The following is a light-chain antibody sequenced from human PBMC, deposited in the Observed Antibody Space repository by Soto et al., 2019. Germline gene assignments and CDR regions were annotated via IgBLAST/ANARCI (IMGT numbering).Light chain of an antibody. CDR1: QSISSY. CDR2: AAS. V-gene: IGKV1-39*01. J-gene: IGKJ1*01. Sequence: DIQMTQSPSSLSASVGDRVTITCRASQSISSYLNWYQQKPGKAPKLLIYAASTLQSGVPSRFSGSGSGTDFTLTISSLQPEDFATYYCQQSYSTPRTFGQGIKVEMK. CDR3: QQSYSTPRT.